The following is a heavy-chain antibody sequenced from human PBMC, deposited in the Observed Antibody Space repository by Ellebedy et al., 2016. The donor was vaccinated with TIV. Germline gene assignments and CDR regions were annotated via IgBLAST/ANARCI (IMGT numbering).Heavy chain of an antibody. D-gene: IGHD4-23*01. CDR2: INAGNGNT. J-gene: IGHJ4*02. CDR3: ARGHYGGLCFDY. V-gene: IGHV1-3*01. CDR1: GYTFTSYA. Sequence: ASVKVSXKASGYTFTSYAMHWVRQAPGQRLQWMGWINAGNGNTKYSQKFQGRVTITRDTSASTAYMELSSLRSEDTAVYYCARGHYGGLCFDYWGQGTLVTVSS.